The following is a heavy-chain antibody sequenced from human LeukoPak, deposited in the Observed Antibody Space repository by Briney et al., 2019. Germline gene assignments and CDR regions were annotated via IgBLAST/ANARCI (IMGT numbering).Heavy chain of an antibody. V-gene: IGHV1-18*01. CDR1: GYTFSSYG. CDR2: ISTYNGNT. Sequence: ASVKVSCKASGYTFSSYGISWVRQAPGQGLEWMGWISTYNGNTNYAQKLQGRVIMTTDTSTSTAHMELRSLKSDDTAVYYCARTPPGYLHSWSGYSYLDYWGQGTQVTVSS. CDR3: ARTPPGYLHSWSGYSYLDY. J-gene: IGHJ4*02. D-gene: IGHD3-3*02.